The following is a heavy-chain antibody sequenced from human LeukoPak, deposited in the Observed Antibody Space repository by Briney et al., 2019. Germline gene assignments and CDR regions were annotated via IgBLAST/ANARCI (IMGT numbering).Heavy chain of an antibody. CDR1: GGSISSYY. J-gene: IGHJ5*02. CDR3: ARLGYSSSWRPTGPNNWFDP. Sequence: SETLSLTCTVSGGSISSYYWSWIRQPPGKGLEWIGEINHSGSTNYNPSLKSRVTISVDTSKNQFSLKLSSVTAADTAVYYCARLGYSSSWRPTGPNNWFDPWGQGTLVTVSS. D-gene: IGHD6-13*01. CDR2: INHSGST. V-gene: IGHV4-34*01.